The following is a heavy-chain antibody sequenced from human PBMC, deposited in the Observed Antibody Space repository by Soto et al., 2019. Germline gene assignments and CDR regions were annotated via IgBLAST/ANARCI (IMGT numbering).Heavy chain of an antibody. CDR2: ITGNGGGT. D-gene: IGHD2-15*01. V-gene: IGHV3-23*01. J-gene: IGHJ4*02. Sequence: EVQLLESGGGLVQPGGSLRLSCADSGFTFSRYAMTWVRQAPGKGLEWVASITGNGGGTSYADSVKGRFTISRDNAENSLYLQMNSLRAEDTAVYYCARDPVCSGGSCYDYWGQGTLVTVSS. CDR1: GFTFSRYA. CDR3: ARDPVCSGGSCYDY.